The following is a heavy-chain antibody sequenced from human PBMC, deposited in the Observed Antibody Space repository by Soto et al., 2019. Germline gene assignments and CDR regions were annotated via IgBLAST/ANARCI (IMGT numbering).Heavy chain of an antibody. CDR1: GYSFSIYW. CDR2: IYPGDSDV. Sequence: GESLKISCKGSGYSFSIYWIAWVRQMPGKGLEWMGIIYPGDSDVRYSPSFQGQVTISADKSTSTAYLQWSSLRASDTAMYYCARAGDAVAASVAWGQGTLVTVSS. V-gene: IGHV5-51*01. J-gene: IGHJ5*02. D-gene: IGHD6-25*01. CDR3: ARAGDAVAASVA.